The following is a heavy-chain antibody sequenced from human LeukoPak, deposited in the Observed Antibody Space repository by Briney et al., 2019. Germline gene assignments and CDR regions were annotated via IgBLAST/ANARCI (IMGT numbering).Heavy chain of an antibody. CDR1: GFTVSSNY. Sequence: GGSLRLSCAASGFTVSSNYMSWVRQAPEKGLEWVSVIYSGGSTYYADSVKGRFTISRDNSKNTLYLQMNSLRAEDTAVYYCARDTVVTTGAYYYYYGMDVWGQGTTVTVS. J-gene: IGHJ6*02. CDR2: IYSGGST. V-gene: IGHV3-53*01. CDR3: ARDTVVTTGAYYYYYGMDV. D-gene: IGHD4-23*01.